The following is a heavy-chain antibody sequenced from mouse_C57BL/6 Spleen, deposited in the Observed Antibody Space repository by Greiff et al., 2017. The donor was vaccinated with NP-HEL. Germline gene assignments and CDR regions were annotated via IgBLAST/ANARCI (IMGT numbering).Heavy chain of an antibody. V-gene: IGHV1-82*01. Sequence: VKLQHSGPELVKPGASVKISCKASGYAFSSSWMNWVKQRPGKGLEWIGRIYPGDGDTNYNGKFKGKATLTADKSSSTAYMRRSSLASEDSAVYVGARGRGALWYFDVWGTGTTVTVAS. CDR3: ARGRGALWYFDV. J-gene: IGHJ1*03. CDR1: GYAFSSSW. CDR2: IYPGDGDT.